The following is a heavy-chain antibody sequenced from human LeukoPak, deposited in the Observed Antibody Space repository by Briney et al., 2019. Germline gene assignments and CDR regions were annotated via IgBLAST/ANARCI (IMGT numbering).Heavy chain of an antibody. D-gene: IGHD3-9*01. CDR3: ARPSSHLYDILTGYPHVSLDY. CDR2: INPDSGGT. Sequence: GASVKVSCKASGYTFTDYYMHWVRQAPGQGLEWMGWINPDSGGTNYAQNFQGRVTMTRDTSISTAYMELSRLRSDDTAVYYCARPSSHLYDILTGYPHVSLDYWGQGTLVTVSS. J-gene: IGHJ4*02. V-gene: IGHV1-2*02. CDR1: GYTFTDYY.